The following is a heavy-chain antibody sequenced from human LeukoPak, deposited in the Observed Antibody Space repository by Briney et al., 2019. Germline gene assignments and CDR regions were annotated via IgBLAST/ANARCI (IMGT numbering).Heavy chain of an antibody. CDR2: IYYSGST. D-gene: IGHD3-10*02. CDR1: GGSISSYY. J-gene: IGHJ4*02. V-gene: IGHV4-59*01. CDR3: CSGSYYFDY. Sequence: PSETLSLACTVSGGSISSYYWSWIPQPPGKGLEWVRNIYYSGSTNYNPSLKSRVTISVDTSKNQFSQKLSSVTAADTAVYYCCSGSYYFDYWGQGTLVTVSS.